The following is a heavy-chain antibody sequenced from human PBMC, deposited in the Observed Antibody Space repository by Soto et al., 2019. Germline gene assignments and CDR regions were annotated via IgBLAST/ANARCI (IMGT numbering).Heavy chain of an antibody. D-gene: IGHD3-22*01. CDR2: ISYDGSNK. Sequence: GGSLRLSXAVSGFTFSSYAMHWVRQAPGKGLEWVAVISYDGSNKYYADSVKGRFTISRDNSKNTLYLQMNSLRAEDTAVYYCARDGGLVTMIVVVITTSYYFDYWGQGTLVTVSS. V-gene: IGHV3-30-3*01. CDR1: GFTFSSYA. J-gene: IGHJ4*02. CDR3: ARDGGLVTMIVVVITTSYYFDY.